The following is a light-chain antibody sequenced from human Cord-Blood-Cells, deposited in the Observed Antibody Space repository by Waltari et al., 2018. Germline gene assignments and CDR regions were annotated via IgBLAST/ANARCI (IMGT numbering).Light chain of an antibody. CDR2: WAS. V-gene: IGKV4-1*01. J-gene: IGKJ3*01. CDR3: QQYYSTPPSFT. Sequence: DIVMTQSPDSLAVSLGERATINCKSNQSVLYSSNNKNYLAWYQQKPGQPPKLLIYWASTRESGVPDRFSGSGSGTDFTLTISSLQAEDVAVYYCQQYYSTPPSFTFGPGTKVDIK. CDR1: QSVLYSSNNKNY.